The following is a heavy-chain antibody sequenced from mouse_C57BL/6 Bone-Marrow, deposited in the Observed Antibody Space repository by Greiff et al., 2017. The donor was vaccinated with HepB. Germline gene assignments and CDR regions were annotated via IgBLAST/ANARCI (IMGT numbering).Heavy chain of an antibody. CDR2: IRNKANGYTT. V-gene: IGHV7-3*01. J-gene: IGHJ3*01. Sequence: EVMLVESGGGLVQPGGSLSLSCAASGFTFTDYYMSWVRQPPGKALEWLGFIRNKANGYTTEYSASVKGRFTISRDNSQSILYLQMNALRAEDSATYYCARSYGYDGFAYWGQGTLVTVSA. CDR3: ARSYGYDGFAY. D-gene: IGHD2-2*01. CDR1: GFTFTDYY.